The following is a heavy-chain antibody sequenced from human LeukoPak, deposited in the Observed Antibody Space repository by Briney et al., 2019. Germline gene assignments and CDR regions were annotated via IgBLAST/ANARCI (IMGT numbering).Heavy chain of an antibody. D-gene: IGHD2-2*01. J-gene: IGHJ3*02. V-gene: IGHV1-46*01. CDR2: INPSGGST. CDR1: GYTFTSYY. CDR3: ASRYCSSTSCYPSDAFDI. Sequence: ASVKVSCKASGYTFTSYYMHWVRQAPGQGLEWMGIINPSGGSTSYAQKFQGRVTMTRDTSTSTVYMELSSLRSEDTAVYYCASRYCSSTSCYPSDAFDIWGQGTMVTVSS.